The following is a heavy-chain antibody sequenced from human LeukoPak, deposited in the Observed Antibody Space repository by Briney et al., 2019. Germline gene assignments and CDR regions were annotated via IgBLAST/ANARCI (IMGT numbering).Heavy chain of an antibody. D-gene: IGHD6-19*01. Sequence: RGSPRLSCAASGFTFSSYGMHWVRETPGKRQGRVAIISYDGSNKYYADSVQGRFTISRDNSKNTLYLQMNSLRAEDTAVYYCAKDLGGGSGCYDLWGRGTLVTVSS. CDR1: GFTFSSYG. V-gene: IGHV3-30*18. CDR3: AKDLGGGSGCYDL. J-gene: IGHJ2*01. CDR2: ISYDGSNK.